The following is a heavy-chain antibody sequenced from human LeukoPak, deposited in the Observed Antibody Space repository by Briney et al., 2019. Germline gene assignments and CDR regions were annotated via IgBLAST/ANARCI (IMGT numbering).Heavy chain of an antibody. D-gene: IGHD3-10*01. CDR3: AGGRRDSGSYGSFVYYYYYYMDV. CDR1: GGSISSYY. J-gene: IGHJ6*03. Sequence: SETLSLTCTVSGGSISSYYWSWIRQPPGRGLEWIGYIYYSGSTNYNPSLKSRVTISVDTSKNQFSLKLSSVTAADTAVYYCAGGRRDSGSYGSFVYYYYYYMDVWGKGTTVTVSS. V-gene: IGHV4-59*01. CDR2: IYYSGST.